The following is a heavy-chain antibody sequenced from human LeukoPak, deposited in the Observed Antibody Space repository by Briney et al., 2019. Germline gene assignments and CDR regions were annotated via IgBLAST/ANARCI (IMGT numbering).Heavy chain of an antibody. CDR3: ARGSLELWFGETYFDY. Sequence: ASVKVSCKASGYSFTSYYIYWVRQAPGQGLEWMGIINPSGGSTTYAQKFQGRVIMTRDTSTSTVYMELSSLRSEDTAVYYCARGSLELWFGETYFDYWGQGTLVTVSS. D-gene: IGHD3-10*01. V-gene: IGHV1-46*01. CDR1: GYSFTSYY. CDR2: INPSGGST. J-gene: IGHJ4*02.